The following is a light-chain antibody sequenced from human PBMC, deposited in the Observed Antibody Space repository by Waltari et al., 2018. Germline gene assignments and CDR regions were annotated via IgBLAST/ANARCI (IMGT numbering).Light chain of an antibody. CDR1: QSVSSW. Sequence: DIQMTQSPSALSSSVGDRVTITCRASQSVSSWLAWYQQKPGKPPKLLIYRASNLETGVPSRFSGSGSGTEFTLTIRSLQPDDFATYYCQQYNGYPYTFGLGTKLEIK. V-gene: IGKV1-5*03. CDR3: QQYNGYPYT. CDR2: RAS. J-gene: IGKJ2*01.